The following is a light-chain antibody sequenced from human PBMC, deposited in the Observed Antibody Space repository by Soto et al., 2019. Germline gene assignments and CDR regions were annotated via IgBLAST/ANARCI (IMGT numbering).Light chain of an antibody. V-gene: IGKV1-33*01. CDR2: GAS. CDR1: QDIRTS. J-gene: IGKJ3*01. CDR3: QHYDNLPPFT. Sequence: DLQMTQSPSSLSASVGARVSITCQASQDIRTSLSWFQQKPGRAPKLLIYGASYLETGVPSRFRVSGSGTDCTFTISSLQPEDIATYYCQHYDNLPPFTFGPGTKVDIK.